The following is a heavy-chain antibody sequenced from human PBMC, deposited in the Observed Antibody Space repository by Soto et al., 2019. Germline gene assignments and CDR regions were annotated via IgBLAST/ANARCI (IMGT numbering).Heavy chain of an antibody. CDR2: IYYSGST. D-gene: IGHD6-13*01. Sequence: SETLSLTCTVSGGSISSGGYYWSWIRQDPGKGLEWIGYIYYSGSTYYNPSLKSRVTISVDTSKNQFSLKLSSVTAADTAVYYCASPGYSSSWYYFDYWGQGTLVTVSS. CDR3: ASPGYSSSWYYFDY. J-gene: IGHJ4*02. CDR1: GGSISSGGYY. V-gene: IGHV4-31*03.